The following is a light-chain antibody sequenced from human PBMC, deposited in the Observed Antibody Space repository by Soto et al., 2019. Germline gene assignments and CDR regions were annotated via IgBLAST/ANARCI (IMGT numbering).Light chain of an antibody. Sequence: DIQMTQSPSTLSASVGDRVTITCRASQNIFRLLAWYQQKPGKAPKVLIYEASSLVSGLPTRLSGSGSETAVNLTISSEHPDDFATYYCERYQSDFGQGTRLEI. CDR1: QNIFRL. J-gene: IGKJ5*01. CDR2: EAS. V-gene: IGKV1-5*01. CDR3: ERYQSD.